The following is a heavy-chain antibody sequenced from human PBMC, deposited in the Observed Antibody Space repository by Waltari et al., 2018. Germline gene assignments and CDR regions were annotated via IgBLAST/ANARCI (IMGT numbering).Heavy chain of an antibody. CDR3: ARDGSSWDFDY. Sequence: SGYTFTSYAMNWVRQAPGQGLEWMGWINTNTGNPTYAQGFTGRFVFSLDTSVSTAYLQISSLKAEDTAVYYCARDGSSWDFDYWGQGTLVTVSS. CDR2: INTNTGNP. J-gene: IGHJ4*02. D-gene: IGHD6-13*01. V-gene: IGHV7-4-1*02. CDR1: GYTFTSYA.